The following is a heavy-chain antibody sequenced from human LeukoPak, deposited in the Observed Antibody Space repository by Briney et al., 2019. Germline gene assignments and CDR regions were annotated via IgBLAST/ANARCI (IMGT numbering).Heavy chain of an antibody. J-gene: IGHJ5*02. CDR1: GYTFTGYY. Sequence: ASVKVSCKASGYTFTGYYMHWVRQAPGQGLEWMGWTNPNSGGTNYAQKLQGRVTMTRDTSISTAYMELSRLRSDDTAVYYCARLNSRGDWFDPWGQGTLVTVSS. CDR2: TNPNSGGT. CDR3: ARLNSRGDWFDP. V-gene: IGHV1-2*02. D-gene: IGHD4-23*01.